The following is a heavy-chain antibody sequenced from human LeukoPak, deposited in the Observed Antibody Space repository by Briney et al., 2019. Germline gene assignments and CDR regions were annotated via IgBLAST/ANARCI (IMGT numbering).Heavy chain of an antibody. V-gene: IGHV1-18*01. Sequence: ASVKVSCTASGYTFTSYGISWVRQAPGQGLEWMGWISAYNGNTNYAQKLQGRVTMTTDTSTSTAYMELRSLRSDDTAVYYCAREHYDFWSGYYGYWGQGTLVTVSS. D-gene: IGHD3-3*01. CDR1: GYTFTSYG. CDR3: AREHYDFWSGYYGY. J-gene: IGHJ4*02. CDR2: ISAYNGNT.